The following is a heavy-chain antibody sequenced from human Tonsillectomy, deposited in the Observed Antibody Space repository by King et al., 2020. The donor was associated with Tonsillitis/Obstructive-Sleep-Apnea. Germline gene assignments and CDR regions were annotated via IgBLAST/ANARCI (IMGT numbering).Heavy chain of an antibody. Sequence: VQLQESGPGLVKPSQTLSLTCTVSGGSISSGGYYWSWIRQHPGKGLEWIGYIYYSGSTYYNPSLKSRVTISVDTSKNQFSLKLSSGTAADTAVYYCARGGTAIVGVVINLHYFDYWGQGTLVTVSS. CDR3: ARGGTAIVGVVINLHYFDY. V-gene: IGHV4-31*03. CDR1: GGSISSGGYY. J-gene: IGHJ4*02. CDR2: IYYSGST. D-gene: IGHD3-3*01.